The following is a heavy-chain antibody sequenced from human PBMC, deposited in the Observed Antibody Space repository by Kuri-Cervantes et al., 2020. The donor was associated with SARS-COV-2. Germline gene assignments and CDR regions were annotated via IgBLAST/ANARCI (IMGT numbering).Heavy chain of an antibody. V-gene: IGHV4-59*01. CDR2: IYYSGST. D-gene: IGHD4-17*01. J-gene: IGHJ5*02. CDR1: GGSISSYY. CDR3: ARGGYGDYLS. Sequence: ESLKISCTVSGGSISSYYWSWIRQPPGKGLEWIGYIYYSGSTNYNPSLKSRVTISVDTSKNQFSLKLSSVTAADTAVYYCARGGYGDYLSWGQGTLVTV.